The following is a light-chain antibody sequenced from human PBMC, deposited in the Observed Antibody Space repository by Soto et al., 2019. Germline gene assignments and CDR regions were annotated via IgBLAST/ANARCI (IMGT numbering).Light chain of an antibody. CDR2: AAS. J-gene: IGKJ1*01. CDR1: QSISNS. CDR3: QQSSTTPHT. Sequence: DIQMTQSPSSLSASVGDRVTITCRATQSISNSLNWYQQKPGKAPKRLIYAASNLQSGVPSRFSGSGSGTDFTLTISCLQPEDSATYHCQQSSTTPHTFGQGTKVEI. V-gene: IGKV1-39*01.